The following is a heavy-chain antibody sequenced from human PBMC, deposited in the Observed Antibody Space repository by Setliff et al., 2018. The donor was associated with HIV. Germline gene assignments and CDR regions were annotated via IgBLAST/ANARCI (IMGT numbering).Heavy chain of an antibody. D-gene: IGHD6-13*01. Sequence: TLSLTCAVYGGSFRGYYWNWIRQSPDKGLEWIGEIDHSGSTNYNPSLRSRVIMSADTPKSQFSLDLTSLTAGDTAVYYCARGTKGSRWSVTRINWFDTWGQGTLVTVSS. V-gene: IGHV4-34*01. J-gene: IGHJ5*02. CDR1: GGSFRGYY. CDR2: IDHSGST. CDR3: ARGTKGSRWSVTRINWFDT.